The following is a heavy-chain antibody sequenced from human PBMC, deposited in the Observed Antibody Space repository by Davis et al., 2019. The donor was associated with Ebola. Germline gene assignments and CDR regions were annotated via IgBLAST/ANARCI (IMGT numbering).Heavy chain of an antibody. J-gene: IGHJ2*01. CDR1: GFTFSSYW. Sequence: GGSLRLSCAASGFTFSSYWMSWVRQAPGKGLEWVVNIKQDGSEKYYVDSVKGRFTISRDNSKNTLYLQMNSLRAEDTAGYYCARDSEVTAIGLYWYFDLWGRGTLVTVSS. V-gene: IGHV3-7*01. D-gene: IGHD2-21*02. CDR3: ARDSEVTAIGLYWYFDL. CDR2: IKQDGSEK.